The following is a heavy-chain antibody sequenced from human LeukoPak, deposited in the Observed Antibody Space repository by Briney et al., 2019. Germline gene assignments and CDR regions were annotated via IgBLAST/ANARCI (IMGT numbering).Heavy chain of an antibody. V-gene: IGHV4-34*01. CDR3: ARGRNLGYCSSTSCRINWFDP. CDR2: INHSGST. CDR1: GGSFSGYY. Sequence: SETLSLTCAVYGGSFSGYYWSWIRQPPGKGLEWIGEINHSGSTNYNPSLKSRVTISVDTSKNQFSLKLSSVTAADTAAYYCARGRNLGYCSSTSCRINWFDPWGQGTLVTVSS. D-gene: IGHD2-2*01. J-gene: IGHJ5*02.